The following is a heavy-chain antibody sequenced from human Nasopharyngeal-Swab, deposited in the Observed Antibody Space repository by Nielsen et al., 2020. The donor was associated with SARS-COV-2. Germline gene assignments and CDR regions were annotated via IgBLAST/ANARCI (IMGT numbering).Heavy chain of an antibody. V-gene: IGHV3-21*01. Sequence: GSLSLSCAASGFTFSNYSMNWVRQAPGKGLEWVSSISSSTSYIYYADSVKGRFTISRDNAKNSLYLQMNSLRAEDTAVYYCARDGFGESPYYYYYGMDVWGQGTTVTVSS. CDR1: GFTFSNYS. J-gene: IGHJ6*02. D-gene: IGHD3-10*01. CDR2: ISSSTSYI. CDR3: ARDGFGESPYYYYYGMDV.